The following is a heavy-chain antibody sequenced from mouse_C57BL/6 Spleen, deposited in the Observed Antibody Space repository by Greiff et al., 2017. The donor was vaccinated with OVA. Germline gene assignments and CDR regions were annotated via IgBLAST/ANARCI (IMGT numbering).Heavy chain of an antibody. Sequence: QVHVKQPGAELVRPGSSVKLSCKASGYTFTSYWLDWVKQRPGQGLEWIGNIYPSDSETHYNQKFKDKATLTVDKSSSTAYMQLSSLTSEDSAVYYCAHYDYDVGFAYWGQGTLVTVSA. CDR2: IYPSDSET. CDR3: AHYDYDVGFAY. CDR1: GYTFTSYW. J-gene: IGHJ3*01. D-gene: IGHD2-4*01. V-gene: IGHV1-61*01.